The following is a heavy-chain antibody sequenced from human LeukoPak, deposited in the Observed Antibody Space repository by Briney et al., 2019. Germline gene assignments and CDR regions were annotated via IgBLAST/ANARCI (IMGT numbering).Heavy chain of an antibody. J-gene: IGHJ5*02. CDR2: IYHSGST. CDR1: GGSISSGGYY. Sequence: PSETLSLTCAVSGGSISSGGYYWSWIRQPPGKGLEWIGYIYHSGSTYYNPSLKSRVTISVDRPKNQFSLKLSSVTAADTAVYYCAGLSVVTAIAWGQGTLVTVSS. D-gene: IGHD2-21*02. CDR3: AGLSVVTAIA. V-gene: IGHV4-30-2*01.